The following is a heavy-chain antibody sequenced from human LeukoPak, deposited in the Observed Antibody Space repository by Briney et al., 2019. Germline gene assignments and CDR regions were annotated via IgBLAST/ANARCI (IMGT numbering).Heavy chain of an antibody. V-gene: IGHV4-59*01. D-gene: IGHD3-10*02. J-gene: IGHJ5*02. Sequence: SETLSLTCTVSGGSITNYYWSWLRQTPGKGLEWIGNIYYRGNTNCNPSLESRVTMSVDTSKNQFSLKLDSVTAADTAVYYCARDAGSDVGDGWFDPWGQGTLVTVSS. CDR3: ARDAGSDVGDGWFDP. CDR1: GGSITNYY. CDR2: IYYRGNT.